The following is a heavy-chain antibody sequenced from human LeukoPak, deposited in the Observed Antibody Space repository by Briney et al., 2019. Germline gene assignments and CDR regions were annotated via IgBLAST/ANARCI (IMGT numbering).Heavy chain of an antibody. V-gene: IGHV3-48*01. J-gene: IGHJ4*02. Sequence: GGSLRLSCAASEFTFSSHSMNWVRQAPGKGLEWVSYISSSSSTIYYADSVKGRFTISRDNAKNSLYLQMNSLRAEDTAVYYCARDSITIFGVVNPFDYWGQGTLVTVSS. D-gene: IGHD3-3*01. CDR3: ARDSITIFGVVNPFDY. CDR1: EFTFSSHS. CDR2: ISSSSSTI.